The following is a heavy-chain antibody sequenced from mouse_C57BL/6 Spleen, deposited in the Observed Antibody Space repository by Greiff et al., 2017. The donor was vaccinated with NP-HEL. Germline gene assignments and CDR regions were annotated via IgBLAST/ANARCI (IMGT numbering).Heavy chain of an antibody. J-gene: IGHJ1*03. CDR1: GYTFTSYW. Sequence: QVQLQQPGAELVRPGSSVKLSCKASGYTFTSYWMHWVKQRPIQGLEWIGNIDPSDSETHYNQKFKDKATLTVDKSSSTAYMQLSSLTSEDSAVYYCARGGGSSSRWYFDVWGTGTTVTVSS. CDR3: ARGGGSSSRWYFDV. V-gene: IGHV1-52*01. D-gene: IGHD1-1*01. CDR2: IDPSDSET.